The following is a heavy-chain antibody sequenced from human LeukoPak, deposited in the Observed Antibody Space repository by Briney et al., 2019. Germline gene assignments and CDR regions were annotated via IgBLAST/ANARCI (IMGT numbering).Heavy chain of an antibody. Sequence: GGSLRLSCAASGFTVSSNYMSWVRQAPGKGLEWVSVIYSGGSTYYADSVKGRFTISRDNSKNTLYLQMNSLRAEDTAVYYCARGGARFLEWLLYVYWGQGTLVTVSS. J-gene: IGHJ4*02. CDR1: GFTVSSNY. CDR2: IYSGGST. V-gene: IGHV3-53*01. CDR3: ARGGARFLEWLLYVY. D-gene: IGHD3-3*01.